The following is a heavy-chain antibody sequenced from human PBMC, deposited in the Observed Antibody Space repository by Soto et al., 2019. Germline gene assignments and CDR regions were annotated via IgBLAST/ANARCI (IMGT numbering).Heavy chain of an antibody. J-gene: IGHJ4*02. V-gene: IGHV3-21*01. CDR2: ISSSSSYI. D-gene: IGHD3-22*01. Sequence: ESGGGLVKPGGSLRLSCAASGFTFSSYSMNWVRQAPGKGLEWVSSISSSSSYIYYADSVKGRFTISRDNAKNSLYLQMNSLRAEDTAVYYCARTPRYYYDSSGYYLTLFDYWGQGTLVTVSS. CDR3: ARTPRYYYDSSGYYLTLFDY. CDR1: GFTFSSYS.